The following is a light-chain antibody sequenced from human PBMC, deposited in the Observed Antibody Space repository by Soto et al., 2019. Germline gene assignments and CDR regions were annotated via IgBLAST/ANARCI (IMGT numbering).Light chain of an antibody. Sequence: ETVLTQSPGTLSLSPGERATLSCRASQAIRSTHLAWYQQKPGQAPRLLMYLSSTRAPGIPARFSGSGSGTDFTLSISRLEPEDFAVYYCQQYDSSPYTFGQGTKLEIK. J-gene: IGKJ2*01. CDR1: QAIRSTH. CDR3: QQYDSSPYT. CDR2: LSS. V-gene: IGKV3-20*01.